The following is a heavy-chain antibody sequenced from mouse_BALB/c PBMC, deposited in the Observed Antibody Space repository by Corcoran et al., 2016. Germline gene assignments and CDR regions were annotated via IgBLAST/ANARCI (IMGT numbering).Heavy chain of an antibody. Sequence: QIQLVQSGPELKKPGETVKISCKASGYTFTNYGMNWEKQAPGKGLKWMGWINTYTGEPTYADDFKGRFAFSLETSASTAYLQINNLKNEDMATYFCARAPLAYYAMDYWGQGTSVTVSS. CDR1: GYTFTNYG. J-gene: IGHJ4*01. V-gene: IGHV9-1*02. CDR3: ARAPLAYYAMDY. CDR2: INTYTGEP.